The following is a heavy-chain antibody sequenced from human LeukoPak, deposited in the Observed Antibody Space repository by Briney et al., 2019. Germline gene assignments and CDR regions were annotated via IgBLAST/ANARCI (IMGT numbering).Heavy chain of an antibody. CDR1: GGSISSGGYY. D-gene: IGHD4-17*01. CDR3: ARWISADYGDYVIDY. CDR2: IYYSGST. V-gene: IGHV4-31*03. J-gene: IGHJ4*02. Sequence: PSETLSLTCTVSGGSISSGGYYWSWIRQHPGKGLEWIGYIYYSGSTYYNPPLKSRVTISVDTSKNQFSLKLSSVTAADTAVYYCARWISADYGDYVIDYWGQGTLVTVSS.